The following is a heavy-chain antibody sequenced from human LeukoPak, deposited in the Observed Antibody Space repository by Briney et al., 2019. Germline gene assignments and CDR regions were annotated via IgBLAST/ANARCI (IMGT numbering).Heavy chain of an antibody. Sequence: GGSLRLSWAASGFTFSSYSMSWVRQAPGKGLEWVSYISSTASSIYYADSVKGRFTISRDNAKNSLYLQMNGLRAEDTAVYYCARDVTYHGGDWFDPWGQGTLVTVSS. D-gene: IGHD4-23*01. CDR1: GFTFSSYS. V-gene: IGHV3-48*04. CDR3: ARDVTYHGGDWFDP. J-gene: IGHJ5*02. CDR2: ISSTASSI.